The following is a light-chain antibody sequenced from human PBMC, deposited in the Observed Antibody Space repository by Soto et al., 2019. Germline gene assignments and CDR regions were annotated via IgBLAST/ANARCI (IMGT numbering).Light chain of an antibody. CDR1: NSNIGAGYD. J-gene: IGLJ2*01. V-gene: IGLV1-40*01. CDR3: QSYDSSLSVVV. CDR2: GYN. Sequence: QAVVTQPPSVSGAPGQRVTISCTGSNSNIGAGYDVHWYQQLPGTAPKLLIYGYNNRPSGVPDRFSGSKSGTSASLAITGLQAEDEADYFCQSYDSSLSVVVFGGGTKLSVL.